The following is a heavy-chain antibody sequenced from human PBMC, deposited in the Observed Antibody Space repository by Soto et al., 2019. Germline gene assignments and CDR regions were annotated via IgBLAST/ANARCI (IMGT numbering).Heavy chain of an antibody. V-gene: IGHV4-59*01. D-gene: IGHD5-18*01. CDR1: VGSISSYY. CDR3: ARGPHSYGVTYFDY. J-gene: IGHJ4*02. Sequence: SETLSLSCTVSVGSISSYYWSWIRQPPGKGLEWIGYIYYSGSTNYNPSLKSRVTISVDTSKNQFSLKLSSVTAADTAVYYCARGPHSYGVTYFDYWGQGTLVTAS. CDR2: IYYSGST.